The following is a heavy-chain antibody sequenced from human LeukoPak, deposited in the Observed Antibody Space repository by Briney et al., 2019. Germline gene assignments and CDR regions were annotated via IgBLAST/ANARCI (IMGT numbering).Heavy chain of an antibody. J-gene: IGHJ4*02. CDR3: ARALADGSAYYFPIFDF. D-gene: IGHD3-22*01. CDR1: GFTVSNTY. Sequence: GGSLRLSCGASGFTVSNTYMSWVRQAPATGLQGVSIIYSGGNKYYADSVKGRLTIPRDNSKNTLYLHMNSLTNEDSAVYFRARALADGSAYYFPIFDFWGQGTLVTVSS. CDR2: IYSGGNK. V-gene: IGHV3-66*01.